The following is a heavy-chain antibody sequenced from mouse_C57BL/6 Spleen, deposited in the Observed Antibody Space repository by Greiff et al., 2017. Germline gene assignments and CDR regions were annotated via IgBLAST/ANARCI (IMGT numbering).Heavy chain of an antibody. D-gene: IGHD2-4*01. V-gene: IGHV14-1*01. J-gene: IGHJ3*01. CDR3: TTGDYDYGAWFAY. CDR1: GFNIKDYY. CDR2: IDPEDGDT. Sequence: VQLQQSGAELVRPGASVKLPCTASGFNIKDYYMHWVKQRPEQGLEWIGRIDPEDGDTEYAPKFQGKATMTADTSSNTAYLQLSSLTSEDTAVYYCTTGDYDYGAWFAYWGQGTLVTVSA.